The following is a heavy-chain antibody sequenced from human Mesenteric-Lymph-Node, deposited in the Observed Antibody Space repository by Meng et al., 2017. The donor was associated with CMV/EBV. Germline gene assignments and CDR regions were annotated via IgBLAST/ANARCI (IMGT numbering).Heavy chain of an antibody. CDR3: AKSRSSTPGIVDD. CDR2: IYGTGIT. CDR1: GVSVTSGAYH. Sequence: GQRPGSGPGLVKPSESLSLTCIVSGVSVTSGAYHWSWIRQSPGKGLEWIGYIYGTGITIYNPSLKSRVTILLETSKNQFSLKLNSVTTADTAVYYCAKSRSSTPGIVDDWGQGTLVTVSS. D-gene: IGHD2/OR15-2a*01. V-gene: IGHV4-61*08. J-gene: IGHJ4*02.